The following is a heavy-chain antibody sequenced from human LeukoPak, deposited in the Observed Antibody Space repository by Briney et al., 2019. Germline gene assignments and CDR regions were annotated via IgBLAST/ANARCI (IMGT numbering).Heavy chain of an antibody. Sequence: PSETLSLTCTVSGGSISSYYWSWLRQPPGKGLEWIGYIYYSGSTNYNPSLKSRVTISVDPSKNHFPLPLSPVTAADTAVYYCASSYYYDSSGFQWFYWGQGTLVTVSS. D-gene: IGHD3-22*01. CDR3: ASSYYYDSSGFQWFY. J-gene: IGHJ4*02. CDR1: GGSISSYY. V-gene: IGHV4-59*08. CDR2: IYYSGST.